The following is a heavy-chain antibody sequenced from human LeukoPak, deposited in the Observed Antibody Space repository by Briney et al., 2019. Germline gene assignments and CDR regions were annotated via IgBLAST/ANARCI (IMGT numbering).Heavy chain of an antibody. CDR3: ARGSQLDLV. J-gene: IGHJ4*02. V-gene: IGHV3-53*01. CDR2: IYSGGST. D-gene: IGHD6-13*01. CDR1: GFTFSTYW. Sequence: GGSLRLSCAASGFTFSTYWMTWVRQAPGKGLEWVSVIYSGGSTYYADSVKGRFTISRDNSKNTLYLQMNSLRAEDTAVYYCARGSQLDLVWGQGTLVTVSS.